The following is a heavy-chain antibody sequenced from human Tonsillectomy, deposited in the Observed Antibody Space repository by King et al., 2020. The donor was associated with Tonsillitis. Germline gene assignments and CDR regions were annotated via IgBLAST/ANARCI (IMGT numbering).Heavy chain of an antibody. CDR3: ARGGVDHGFDV. CDR2: INSDGSET. D-gene: IGHD2-8*02. V-gene: IGHV3-74*01. J-gene: IGHJ3*01. Sequence: VQLVESGGGLVQPGGSLRLSCAASGFTFSSFWIHWVRQAPGKGLVWVSRINSDGSETIYADSVQGRFTVYRDNARNTPYLQMNSLRAEDTALYYCARGGVDHGFDVWGQGTMVTVSS. CDR1: GFTFSSFW.